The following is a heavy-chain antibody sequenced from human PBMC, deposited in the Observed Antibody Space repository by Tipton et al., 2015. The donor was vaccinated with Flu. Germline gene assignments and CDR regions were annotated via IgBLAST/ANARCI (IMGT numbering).Heavy chain of an antibody. CDR2: IYTSGNT. J-gene: IGHJ4*02. V-gene: IGHV4-4*07. CDR3: AASPWGLHGDSYFEL. Sequence: TLSLTCNVSGGSLSGYYWSWIRQPAGKGLEWIGRIYTSGNTNYSPSLKSRVTMSVDTSKNQFSLKLSSMTAADTAVYYCAASPWGLHGDSYFELWGRGALVTVSS. CDR1: GGSLSGYY. D-gene: IGHD2-21*01.